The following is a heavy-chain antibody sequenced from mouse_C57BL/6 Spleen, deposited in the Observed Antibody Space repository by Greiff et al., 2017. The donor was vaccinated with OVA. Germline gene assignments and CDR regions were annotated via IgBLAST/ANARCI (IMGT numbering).Heavy chain of an antibody. CDR1: GYSITSGYY. V-gene: IGHV3-6*01. D-gene: IGHD4-1*01. Sequence: EVKLMESGPGLVKPSQSLSLTCSVTGYSITSGYYWNWIRQFPGNKLEWMGYISYDGSNNYNPSLKNRISITRDTSKNQFFLKLNSVTTEDTATYYCARDRIWERSFDYWGQGTTLTVSS. CDR2: ISYDGSN. J-gene: IGHJ2*01. CDR3: ARDRIWERSFDY.